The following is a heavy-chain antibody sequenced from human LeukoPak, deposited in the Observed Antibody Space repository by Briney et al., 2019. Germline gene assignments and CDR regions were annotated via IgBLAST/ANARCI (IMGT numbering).Heavy chain of an antibody. J-gene: IGHJ4*02. CDR3: ARPTGDCSGGSCYAY. Sequence: GGSLRLSCAASGFTFSGFSMNWVRQAPGKGLEWVSYISTSSSTIYYADSVKGRFTISRDNAKNSLYLQMNSLRAEDTAVYYCARPTGDCSGGSCYAYWGQGTLVTVSS. CDR2: ISTSSSTI. D-gene: IGHD2-15*01. V-gene: IGHV3-48*04. CDR1: GFTFSGFS.